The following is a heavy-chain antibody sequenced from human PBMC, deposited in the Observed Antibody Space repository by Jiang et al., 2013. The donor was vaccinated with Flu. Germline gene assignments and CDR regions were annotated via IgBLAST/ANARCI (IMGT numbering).Heavy chain of an antibody. CDR3: ARVPQQWLAFDS. D-gene: IGHD6-19*01. Sequence: SGSSYFWGWIRQPPGKRLEWIGNIYYSGTTYYNPSLKSRVTISVDTSNNQFSLQLSSVTAADTAVFYCARVPQQWLAFDSWGQGTLVTVSS. CDR2: IYYSGTT. J-gene: IGHJ4*02. CDR1: SGSSYF. V-gene: IGHV4-39*01.